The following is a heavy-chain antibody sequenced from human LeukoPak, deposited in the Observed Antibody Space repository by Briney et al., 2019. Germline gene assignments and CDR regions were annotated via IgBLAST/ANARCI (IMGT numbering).Heavy chain of an antibody. CDR2: ISSSSSYI. Sequence: GGSLRLSCAASGFTFSSYSMNWVRQAPGKGLEWVSSISSSSSYIYYADSVKGRFTISRDNAKNSLYLQMNSLRAEDTAVYYCARDYYYDGSGYYSGFLQHWGQGTLVTVSS. V-gene: IGHV3-21*01. D-gene: IGHD3-22*01. CDR1: GFTFSSYS. CDR3: ARDYYYDGSGYYSGFLQH. J-gene: IGHJ1*01.